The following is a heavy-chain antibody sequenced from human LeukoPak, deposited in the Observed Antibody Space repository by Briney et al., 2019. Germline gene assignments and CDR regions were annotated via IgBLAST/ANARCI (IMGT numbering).Heavy chain of an antibody. CDR1: GFTFSSYV. CDR3: AHIALWLLPHDY. Sequence: PGGPLRLSCAASGFTFSSYVLSWVRQAPGKGLEWVSTISGSGDSTYYADSVKGRFTISRDNSKNTLYLQMNSLRAEDTAVYYCAHIALWLLPHDYWGQGTLVTVSS. J-gene: IGHJ4*02. CDR2: ISGSGDST. D-gene: IGHD6-19*01. V-gene: IGHV3-23*01.